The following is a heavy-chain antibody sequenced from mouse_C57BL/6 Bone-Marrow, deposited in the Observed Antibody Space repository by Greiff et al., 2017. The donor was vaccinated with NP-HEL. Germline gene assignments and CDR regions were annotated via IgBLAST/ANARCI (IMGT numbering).Heavy chain of an antibody. V-gene: IGHV1-54*01. Sequence: VKLMESGAELVRPGTSVKVSCKASGYAFTNYLIEWVKQRPGQGLEWIGVINPGSGGTNYNEKFKGKATLTADKSSSTAFMQLSSLTSEYSAVYFGARHGNRSYYFDYWGQGTTLTVSS. CDR1: GYAFTNYL. D-gene: IGHD2-1*01. CDR3: ARHGNRSYYFDY. J-gene: IGHJ2*01. CDR2: INPGSGGT.